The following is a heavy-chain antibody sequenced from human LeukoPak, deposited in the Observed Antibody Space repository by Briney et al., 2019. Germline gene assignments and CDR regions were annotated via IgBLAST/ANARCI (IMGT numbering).Heavy chain of an antibody. D-gene: IGHD3-16*01. CDR1: GFTFSRYW. V-gene: IGHV3-7*01. Sequence: PGGSLRLSCAASGFTFSRYWMSWVRQAPGKGLEWVANIKQDGSEKYYADSVKGRFTISRDNSKNTLYMQMNSLRTEDTAVYYCAREIFAGGTSFPFEYWGQGTLVTVSS. CDR2: IKQDGSEK. CDR3: AREIFAGGTSFPFEY. J-gene: IGHJ4*02.